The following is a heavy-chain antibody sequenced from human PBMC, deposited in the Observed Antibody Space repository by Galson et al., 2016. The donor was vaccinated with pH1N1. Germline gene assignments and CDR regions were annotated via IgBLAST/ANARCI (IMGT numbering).Heavy chain of an antibody. D-gene: IGHD3-22*01. CDR3: AREADSSDSTGYYYKTFDY. V-gene: IGHV4-61*02. CDR2: FHTRGST. J-gene: IGHJ4*02. CDR1: GVSVNSPTYY. Sequence: LSLTCTVSGVSVNSPTYYWSWIRQPAGEGLEWIGRFHTRGSTNYKPSLNSRVTISLDASNNQFSLKLTSVTAADTAVYYCAREADSSDSTGYYYKTFDYWGQGILVTVSS.